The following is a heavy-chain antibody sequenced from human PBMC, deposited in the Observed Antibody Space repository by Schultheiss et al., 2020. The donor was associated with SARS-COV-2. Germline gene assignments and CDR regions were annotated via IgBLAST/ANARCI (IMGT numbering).Heavy chain of an antibody. Sequence: GGSLRLSCAASGFTFSSYGMHWVRQAPGKGLEWVAVIWYDGSNKYYADSVKGRFTISRDNAKNSLYLQMNSLRAEDTAVYYCVKDTRGVGATTWFDPWGQGTLVTVSS. D-gene: IGHD1-26*01. CDR1: GFTFSSYG. J-gene: IGHJ5*02. CDR2: IWYDGSNK. CDR3: VKDTRGVGATTWFDP. V-gene: IGHV3-33*03.